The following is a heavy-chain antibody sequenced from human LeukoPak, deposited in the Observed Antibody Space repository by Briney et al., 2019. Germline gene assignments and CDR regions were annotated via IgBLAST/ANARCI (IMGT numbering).Heavy chain of an antibody. CDR3: AKDSYYDYVWGSFPPDY. D-gene: IGHD3-16*01. CDR2: ISGSGGST. V-gene: IGHV3-23*01. CDR1: GFNFSSYG. J-gene: IGHJ4*02. Sequence: GGSLRLSCAASGFNFSSYGMHWVRQAPGKGLEWVSAISGSGGSTYYADSVKGRFTISRDNSKDTLYLQMNSLRAEDTAVYYCAKDSYYDYVWGSFPPDYWGQGTLVTVSS.